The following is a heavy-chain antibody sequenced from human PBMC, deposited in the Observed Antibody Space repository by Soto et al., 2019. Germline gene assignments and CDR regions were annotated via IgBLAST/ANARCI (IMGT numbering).Heavy chain of an antibody. V-gene: IGHV1-18*01. CDR2: ISAYNGNT. D-gene: IGHD6-19*01. CDR1: GYTFTSYG. CDR3: ARGTTPSSGWTTVWEFDY. Sequence: GASVKVSCKASGYTFTSYGISWVRQAPGQGLEWIGWISAYNGNTNYAQKHQSRVTMTTDTSTSTAYMELRSLRSDDTAVYYFARGTTPSSGWTTVWEFDYWGQGTLVTVS. J-gene: IGHJ4*02.